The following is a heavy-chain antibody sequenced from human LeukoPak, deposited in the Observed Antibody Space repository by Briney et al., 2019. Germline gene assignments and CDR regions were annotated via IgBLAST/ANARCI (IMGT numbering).Heavy chain of an antibody. CDR1: GGSISSYY. Sequence: PSETLSLTCTVSGGSISSYYWSWIRQPAGKGLEWIGRIYTSGSTNYNPSLKSRVTISVDTSKNQFSLKLSSVTAADTAVYYCARADSDYYDSSGYHDAFDIWGQGTMVTVSS. J-gene: IGHJ3*02. V-gene: IGHV4-4*07. CDR2: IYTSGST. CDR3: ARADSDYYDSSGYHDAFDI. D-gene: IGHD3-22*01.